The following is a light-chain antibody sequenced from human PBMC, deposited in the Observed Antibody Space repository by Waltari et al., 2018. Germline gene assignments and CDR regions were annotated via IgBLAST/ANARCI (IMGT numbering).Light chain of an antibody. V-gene: IGKV1-9*01. CDR1: RDIRNY. CDR3: QQPPGT. Sequence: DIQLTQSPSFLSASVGDRVTFTRRASRDIRNYLAWYQQKSGKAPKLLIFAASTLQSGVPSRFSGSGSGTEFTLTISSLQPEDLATYYCQQPPGTFGGGTKVEIK. CDR2: AAS. J-gene: IGKJ4*01.